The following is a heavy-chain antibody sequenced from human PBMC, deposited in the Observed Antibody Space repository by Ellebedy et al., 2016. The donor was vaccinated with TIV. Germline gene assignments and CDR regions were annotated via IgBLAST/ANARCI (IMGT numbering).Heavy chain of an antibody. CDR2: IYPGDSET. CDR1: GYNFKNYL. D-gene: IGHD6-19*01. CDR3: ARQSLDGWFVDS. Sequence: GESLKISCKASGYNFKNYLIGWVRQKPGKGLEWMGVIYPGDSETVYSPSFEGQVTISADKSISFVYLQWRSLAASDIAIYYCARQSLDGWFVDSWGLGTRVIVSS. J-gene: IGHJ5*01. V-gene: IGHV5-51*01.